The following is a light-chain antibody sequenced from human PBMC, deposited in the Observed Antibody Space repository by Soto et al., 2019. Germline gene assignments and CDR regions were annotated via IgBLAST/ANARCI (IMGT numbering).Light chain of an antibody. CDR2: EVS. Sequence: QSVLTQPASVSGSPGQSITISCTGTSSDVGGYNYVSWYQQHPGKAPKLMIYEVSNRPSGVSNRFSGSKSGNTASLTISGLQXEDEADYYCTSYTSTYTPLYVFGTGTKVT. CDR3: TSYTSTYTPLYV. CDR1: SSDVGGYNY. J-gene: IGLJ1*01. V-gene: IGLV2-14*01.